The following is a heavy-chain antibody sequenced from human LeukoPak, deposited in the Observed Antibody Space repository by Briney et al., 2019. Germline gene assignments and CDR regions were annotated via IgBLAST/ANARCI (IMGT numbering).Heavy chain of an antibody. V-gene: IGHV3-7*01. D-gene: IGHD3-22*01. CDR2: IKQDGSEK. Sequence: PGGSLRLSCAASGFTFSTYWMSWVRRAPGKGLEWVANIKQDGSEKYYVDSVKGRFTISRDNAKNSLYLKMNSLRAEDTAVYYCARVLIPPNDSSAYAPWYFDYWGQGTLVTVSS. J-gene: IGHJ4*02. CDR3: ARVLIPPNDSSAYAPWYFDY. CDR1: GFTFSTYW.